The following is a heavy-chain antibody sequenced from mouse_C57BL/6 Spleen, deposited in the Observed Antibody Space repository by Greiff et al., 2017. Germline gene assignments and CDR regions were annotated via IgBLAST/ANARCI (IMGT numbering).Heavy chain of an antibody. CDR3: ARCKGDAMDY. Sequence: QVQLKQPGAELVRPGSSVKLSCKASGYTFTSYWMDWVKQRPGQGLEWIGNIYPSDSETHYNQKFKDKATLTVAKSSSTAYMQLSSLTSEDSAVYYCARCKGDAMDYWGQGTSVTVSS. J-gene: IGHJ4*01. CDR2: IYPSDSET. CDR1: GYTFTSYW. V-gene: IGHV1-61*01.